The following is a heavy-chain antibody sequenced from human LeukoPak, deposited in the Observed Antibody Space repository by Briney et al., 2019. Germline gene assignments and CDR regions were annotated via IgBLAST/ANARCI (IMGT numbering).Heavy chain of an antibody. V-gene: IGHV3-30-3*01. CDR3: AKATYYYDNSGYYSYFYGMDV. Sequence: GGSLRLSCAASGFTFSSYAMHWVRQAPGKGLDWVAAISHDGSINYYADSVKGRFTISRDNSKNTLYLQMNSLRAEDTALYYCAKATYYYDNSGYYSYFYGMDVWGQGTTVTVSS. CDR2: ISHDGSIN. D-gene: IGHD3-22*01. J-gene: IGHJ6*02. CDR1: GFTFSSYA.